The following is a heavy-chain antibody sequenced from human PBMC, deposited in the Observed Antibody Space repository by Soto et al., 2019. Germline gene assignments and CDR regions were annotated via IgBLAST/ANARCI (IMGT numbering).Heavy chain of an antibody. D-gene: IGHD3-10*01. Sequence: GASVKVSCKASGGTLTSFGISWVRHAPGQGLEWMGGIIPIFDTTNYAQKFQGRVTITADESTSTAYMELSSLRSEDTAVYYCASGGGPGVGYNLRLDYWGQGTLVTVSS. CDR2: IIPIFDTT. CDR3: ASGGGPGVGYNLRLDY. J-gene: IGHJ4*02. V-gene: IGHV1-69*13. CDR1: GGTLTSFG.